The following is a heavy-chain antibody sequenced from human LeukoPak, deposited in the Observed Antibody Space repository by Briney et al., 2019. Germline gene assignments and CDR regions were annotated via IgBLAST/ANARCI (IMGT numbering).Heavy chain of an antibody. CDR1: GYTFTSSG. V-gene: IGHV1-18*01. CDR2: ISAYNGNT. J-gene: IGHJ5*02. Sequence: ASVKVSCKASGYTFTSSGISWVRQAPGQGLEWMGWISAYNGNTNYAQKLQGRVTMTTDTSTSTAYMELRSLRSDDTAVYYCARDKTELDIVVVPAARHNWFDPWGQGTLVTVSS. CDR3: ARDKTELDIVVVPAARHNWFDP. D-gene: IGHD2-2*01.